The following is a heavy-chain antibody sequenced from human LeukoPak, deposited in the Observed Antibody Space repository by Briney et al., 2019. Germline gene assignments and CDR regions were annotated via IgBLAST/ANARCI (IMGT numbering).Heavy chain of an antibody. D-gene: IGHD6-13*01. Sequence: SETLSLTCAVSGDSITSHYWSWLRQPPGKGPEWIGNIHTNGNTNSKSSLKSRVTMSVDTSKNQLSLKLTSVTAADTAVYYCARQSSAAGTHWFDPWGQGTLVTVSS. V-gene: IGHV4-4*09. J-gene: IGHJ5*02. CDR1: GDSITSHY. CDR3: ARQSSAAGTHWFDP. CDR2: IHTNGNT.